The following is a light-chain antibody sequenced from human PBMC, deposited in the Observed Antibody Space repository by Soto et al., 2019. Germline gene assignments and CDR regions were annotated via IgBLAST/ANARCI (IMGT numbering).Light chain of an antibody. CDR2: GNS. CDR1: SSNIGAGYD. J-gene: IGLJ1*01. CDR3: QSYDSSLSASDNHV. Sequence: QSVLTQPPSVSGAPGQRVTISCTGSSSNIGAGYDVHWYQQLPGTAPKLLIYGNSNRPSGVPDRFSGSKSGTSASLAITGLQAEDEADYYCQSYDSSLSASDNHVFGTGTKLTVL. V-gene: IGLV1-40*01.